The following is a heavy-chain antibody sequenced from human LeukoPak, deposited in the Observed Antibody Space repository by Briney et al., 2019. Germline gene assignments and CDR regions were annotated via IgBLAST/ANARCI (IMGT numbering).Heavy chain of an antibody. CDR2: IIPIFGTA. Sequence: SVTVSCTASGGTFSSYAISWVRQAPGQGLEWMGGIIPIFGTANYAQKFQGRVTITADESTSTAYMELSSLRSEDTAVYYCARINGYSSGWSADPDFDYWGQGTLVTVSS. J-gene: IGHJ4*02. D-gene: IGHD6-19*01. CDR1: GGTFSSYA. CDR3: ARINGYSSGWSADPDFDY. V-gene: IGHV1-69*13.